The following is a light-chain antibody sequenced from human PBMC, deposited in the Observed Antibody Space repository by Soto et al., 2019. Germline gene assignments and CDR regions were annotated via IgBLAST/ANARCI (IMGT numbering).Light chain of an antibody. CDR3: QQYGASVT. J-gene: IGKJ3*01. CDR2: GAS. Sequence: EIVLTQSPGTLSLSPGEGATLSCRASQGVSSSYLAWYQHKPGQAPRLLIYGASSRASGIPDRFSGSGSGTDFTLTINRLEPEDVAVYYCQQYGASVTFGHGTKVDLK. V-gene: IGKV3-20*01. CDR1: QGVSSSY.